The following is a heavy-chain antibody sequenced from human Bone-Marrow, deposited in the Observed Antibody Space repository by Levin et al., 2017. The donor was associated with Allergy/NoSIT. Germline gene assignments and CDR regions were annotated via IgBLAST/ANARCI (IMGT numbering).Heavy chain of an antibody. CDR1: GFSFSIYP. CDR3: ASDDS. CDR2: ISGSGDST. J-gene: IGHJ4*02. V-gene: IGHV3-23*01. Sequence: GGSLRLSCVASGFSFSIYPMTWVRQAPGKGLEWVSGISGSGDSTYYSDSVRGRFTISRDNSKNTLYLQMSSLRAEDSAMYYCASDDSWGQGTLVTVSS.